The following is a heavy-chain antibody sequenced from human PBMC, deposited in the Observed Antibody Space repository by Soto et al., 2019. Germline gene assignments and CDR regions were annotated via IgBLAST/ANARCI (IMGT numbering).Heavy chain of an antibody. Sequence: ASVKVSCKVSGFALTDHYMHWVQQAPGKGLEWMGLVDPEDGETIYAEKFQGRLTITADTSTDTAYMELSRLRSEDTAVFYCAIDRLGGIAVRRGYDWYFDLWGRGTLVTVSS. D-gene: IGHD6-6*01. CDR3: AIDRLGGIAVRRGYDWYFDL. CDR2: VDPEDGET. V-gene: IGHV1-69-2*01. CDR1: GFALTDHY. J-gene: IGHJ2*01.